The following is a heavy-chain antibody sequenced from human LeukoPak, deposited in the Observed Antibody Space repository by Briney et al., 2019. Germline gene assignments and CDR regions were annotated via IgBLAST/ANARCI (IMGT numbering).Heavy chain of an antibody. D-gene: IGHD6-6*01. CDR1: GFSFSSYE. Sequence: PVGSLRLSCAASGFSFSSYEMNWDRQAPGKGLEWVSYISSSGSITYSADSVKGRFTISRDNAKNSLYLQMNSLRAEDTAIYYCSGQYSSSSVVDYWGQGTLVTVSS. CDR2: ISSSGSIT. V-gene: IGHV3-48*03. J-gene: IGHJ4*02. CDR3: SGQYSSSSVVDY.